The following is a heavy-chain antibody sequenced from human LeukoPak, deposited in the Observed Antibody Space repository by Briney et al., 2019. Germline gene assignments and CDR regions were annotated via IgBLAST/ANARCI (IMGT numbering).Heavy chain of an antibody. V-gene: IGHV1-3*01. CDR2: INAGNGNT. J-gene: IGHJ4*02. CDR1: GYTFTSYA. Sequence: ASVKVSYKASGYTFTSYAMHWVRQAPGQRLEWMGWINAGNGNTKYSQKFQGRVTITRDTSASTAYMELSSLRSEDTAVYYCAREGSGWYCDYWGQGTLVTVSS. CDR3: AREGSGWYCDY. D-gene: IGHD6-19*01.